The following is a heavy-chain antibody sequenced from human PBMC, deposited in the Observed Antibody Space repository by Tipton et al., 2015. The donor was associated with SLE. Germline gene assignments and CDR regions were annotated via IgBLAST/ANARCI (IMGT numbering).Heavy chain of an antibody. J-gene: IGHJ4*02. V-gene: IGHV4-59*08. Sequence: LRLSCTVSGASISSYSWSWIRQPPGKGLEWIGYIYYSGSTNYNPSLKSRVTIPVDTSKNQFSLKLSSVTAADTAVYYCARHRVGATYYFDYWGQGTLVTVSS. CDR2: IYYSGST. CDR3: ARHRVGATYYFDY. D-gene: IGHD1-26*01. CDR1: GASISSYS.